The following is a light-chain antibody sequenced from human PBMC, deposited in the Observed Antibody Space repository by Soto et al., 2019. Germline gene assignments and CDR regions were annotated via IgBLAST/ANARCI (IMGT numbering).Light chain of an antibody. Sequence: DIQMTQSPSSLSASVGDRVTITCRASQDISNFLAWFHQAPGKAPKSLIYGASSLQSGVPSKFSGSGSGTEFTLTISSLQPEDFGTYDCQQYHSYPATFGGGTKVEIK. CDR3: QQYHSYPAT. V-gene: IGKV1-16*02. CDR2: GAS. J-gene: IGKJ4*01. CDR1: QDISNF.